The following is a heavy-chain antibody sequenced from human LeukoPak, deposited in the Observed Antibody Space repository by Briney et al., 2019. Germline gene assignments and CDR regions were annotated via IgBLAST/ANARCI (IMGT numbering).Heavy chain of an antibody. J-gene: IGHJ6*03. V-gene: IGHV3-23*01. CDR2: LSCRGVNT. CDR1: GLTFSSYA. CDR3: AKDYYGSGSYYGGYYYYYMDV. Sequence: GGSLRLSCAASGLTFSSYALTWARRAPGKGLEWGAGLSCRGVNTDYADSVKGRFTISRENAKHTVYLQMNSLRAEDTAVYYCAKDYYGSGSYYGGYYYYYMDVWGKGTTVTISS. D-gene: IGHD3-10*01.